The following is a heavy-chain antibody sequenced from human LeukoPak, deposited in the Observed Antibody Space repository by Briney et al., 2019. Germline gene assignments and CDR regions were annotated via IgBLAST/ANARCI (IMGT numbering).Heavy chain of an antibody. D-gene: IGHD3-16*01. J-gene: IGHJ6*02. V-gene: IGHV3-7*01. CDR2: IKQDGSEK. CDR1: GFTFSSYS. CDR3: ARGGSPRYYYGMDV. Sequence: GGSLRLSCAASGFTFSSYSMNWVRQAPGKGLEWVANIKQDGSEKYYVDSVKGRFTISRDNAKNSLYLQMNSLRAEDTAVYYCARGGSPRYYYGMDVWGQGTTVTVSS.